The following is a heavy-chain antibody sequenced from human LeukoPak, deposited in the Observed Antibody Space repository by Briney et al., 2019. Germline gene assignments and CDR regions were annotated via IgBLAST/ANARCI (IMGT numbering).Heavy chain of an antibody. J-gene: IGHJ6*02. D-gene: IGHD3-22*01. CDR3: ARMYYYDSSGYGLNYYYYGMDV. Sequence: ASVKVSCKASGYTFTSYGISWVRQAPGQGLEWMGWISAYNGNTNYAQKLQGRVTMTTDTSTSTAYMELRSLRSDDTAVYYRARMYYYDSSGYGLNYYYYGMDVWGQGTTVTVSS. CDR1: GYTFTSYG. CDR2: ISAYNGNT. V-gene: IGHV1-18*01.